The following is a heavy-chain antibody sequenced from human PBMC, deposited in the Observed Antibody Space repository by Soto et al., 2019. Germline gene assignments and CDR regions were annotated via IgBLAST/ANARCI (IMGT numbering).Heavy chain of an antibody. CDR1: GYIFVNYG. V-gene: IGHV1-18*01. D-gene: IGHD3-16*01. CDR2: ISPYTGNT. Sequence: VASVKVSCKASGYIFVNYGIAWVRQAPGQGLERMGWISPYTGNTHSATKIQGRLTMTTDTSTSTAYMDLGSLTSDDTAVYYCVMVDNYVTPTPQDVWGQGTTVTVSS. CDR3: VMVDNYVTPTPQDV. J-gene: IGHJ6*02.